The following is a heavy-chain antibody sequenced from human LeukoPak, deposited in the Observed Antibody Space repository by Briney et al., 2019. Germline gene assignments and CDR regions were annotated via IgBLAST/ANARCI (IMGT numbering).Heavy chain of an antibody. CDR1: GFIFSDYY. CDR3: VREGYSTGQFDY. V-gene: IGHV3-11*04. CDR2: ISSSGSNI. D-gene: IGHD2-8*02. Sequence: GGSLRLSCAASGFIFSDYYMTWIRQAPGKGLEWVSHISSSGSNIHHADSVKGRFTISRDNAMNSLYLQMNSLRAEDTAVYYCVREGYSTGQFDYWGQGTLVTVSS. J-gene: IGHJ4*02.